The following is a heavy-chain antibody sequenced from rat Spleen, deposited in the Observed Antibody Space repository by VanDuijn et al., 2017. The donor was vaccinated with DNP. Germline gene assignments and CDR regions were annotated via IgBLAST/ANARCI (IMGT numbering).Heavy chain of an antibody. V-gene: IGHV5S13*01. J-gene: IGHJ4*01. CDR2: MSPTTRSS. CDR1: GFSFRDYD. Sequence: EVQLVESGGGLVQPGRSLKLSCVASGFSFRDYDMAWVRQAPSKGLEWVACMSPTTRSSYYRDSVRGRFTVSRDNAENTVYLQMNSLRSEDTATYYCAKLLRGGYAMDAWGQGTSVTVSS. D-gene: IGHD4-3*01. CDR3: AKLLRGGYAMDA.